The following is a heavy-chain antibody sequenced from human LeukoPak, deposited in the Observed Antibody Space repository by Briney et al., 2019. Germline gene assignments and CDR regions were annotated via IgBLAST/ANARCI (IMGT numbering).Heavy chain of an antibody. Sequence: GGSLRLSCAASGFIFSSYAMNWVRQAPGKGLEWVSGISGSGGSTSYSDSVEGRFTISRDNSKNTLYLQMSSLRAEDTALYYCARAVFIGGGWVDFWGQGTLVTVSS. CDR1: GFIFSSYA. CDR2: ISGSGGST. J-gene: IGHJ4*02. V-gene: IGHV3-23*01. D-gene: IGHD6-19*01. CDR3: ARAVFIGGGWVDF.